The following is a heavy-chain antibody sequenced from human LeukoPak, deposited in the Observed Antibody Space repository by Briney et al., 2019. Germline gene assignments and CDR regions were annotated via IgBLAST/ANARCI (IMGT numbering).Heavy chain of an antibody. Sequence: SETLSLTCTVSGGSISSSSYYWGWIRQPPGKGLEWIGSIYYSGSTNYNPSLKSRVTISVDTSKNQFSLKLSSVTAADTAVYYCARHVGATLSLQHWGQGTLVTVSS. J-gene: IGHJ1*01. CDR1: GGSISSSSYY. V-gene: IGHV4-39*01. CDR3: ARHVGATLSLQH. CDR2: IYYSGST. D-gene: IGHD1-26*01.